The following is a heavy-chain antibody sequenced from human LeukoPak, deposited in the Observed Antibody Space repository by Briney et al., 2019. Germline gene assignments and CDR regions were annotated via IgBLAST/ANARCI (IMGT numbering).Heavy chain of an antibody. Sequence: ASVKVSCKASGYTFTGYYMHWVRQAPGQGLEWMGWINPNSGGTNYAQKFQGRVTMTRDTSIGTAYMELSRLRSDDTAVYYCARDGVIAVAGTSYYYYYMDVWGKGTTVTVSS. CDR3: ARDGVIAVAGTSYYYYYMDV. J-gene: IGHJ6*03. CDR2: INPNSGGT. V-gene: IGHV1-2*02. D-gene: IGHD6-19*01. CDR1: GYTFTGYY.